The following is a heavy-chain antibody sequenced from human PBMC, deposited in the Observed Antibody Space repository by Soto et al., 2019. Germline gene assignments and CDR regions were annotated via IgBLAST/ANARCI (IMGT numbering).Heavy chain of an antibody. CDR3: AKEVRTTVVTTGLFDY. J-gene: IGHJ4*02. CDR2: ISYDGSNK. CDR1: GFTFSSYG. Sequence: PGGSLRLSCAASGFTFSSYGMHWVRQAPGKGLEWVAVISYDGSNKYYADSVKGRFTISRDNSKNTLYLQMNSLRAEDTAVYYCAKEVRTTVVTTGLFDYWGQGTQVTVSS. D-gene: IGHD4-17*01. V-gene: IGHV3-30*18.